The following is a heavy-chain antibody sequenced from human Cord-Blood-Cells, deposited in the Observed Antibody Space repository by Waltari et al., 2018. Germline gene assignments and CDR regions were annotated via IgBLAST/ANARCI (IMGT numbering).Heavy chain of an antibody. CDR2: ISWNSGSI. V-gene: IGHV3-9*01. CDR3: AKDRAMVQGVTDFDY. CDR1: GFTFDDYA. J-gene: IGHJ4*02. D-gene: IGHD3-10*01. Sequence: EVQLVESGGGLVQPGRSLRLSCAASGFTFDDYAMHWVRQAPGKGLEWVSGISWNSGSIGYADSVKGRFTISRDNAKNSLYLQMNSLRAEDTALYYCAKDRAMVQGVTDFDYWGQGTLVTVSS.